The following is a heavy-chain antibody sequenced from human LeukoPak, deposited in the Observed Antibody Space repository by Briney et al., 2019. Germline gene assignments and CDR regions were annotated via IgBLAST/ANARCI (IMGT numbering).Heavy chain of an antibody. CDR3: TRVEETATTAAIIRKYSYYYYYMDV. V-gene: IGHV3-7*01. Sequence: GGSLRLSCAASAFTFSSYGMHWVRQAPGKGLEWVANIKQDGSEKHYVDSVKGRFTISRDNAKNSLYLQMSSLRAEDTAVYYCTRVEETATTAAIIRKYSYYYYYMDVWGKGNTVTVSS. J-gene: IGHJ6*03. CDR2: IKQDGSEK. CDR1: AFTFSSYG. D-gene: IGHD4-11*01.